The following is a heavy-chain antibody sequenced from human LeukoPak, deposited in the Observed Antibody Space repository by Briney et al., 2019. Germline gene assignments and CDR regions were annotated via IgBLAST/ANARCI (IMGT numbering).Heavy chain of an antibody. J-gene: IGHJ4*02. CDR2: ISYDGSNK. CDR3: AKDRGGYSGYDPDY. D-gene: IGHD5-12*01. CDR1: GFTFSSYG. V-gene: IGHV3-30*18. Sequence: GGSLRPSCAASGFTFSSYGMHWVRQAPGKGLEWVAVISYDGSNKYYADSVKGRFTTSRDNSKNTLYLQMNSLRAEDTVVYYCAKDRGGYSGYDPDYWGQGTLVTVSS.